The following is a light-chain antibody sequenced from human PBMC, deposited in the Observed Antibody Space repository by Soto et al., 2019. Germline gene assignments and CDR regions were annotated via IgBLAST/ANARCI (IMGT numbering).Light chain of an antibody. CDR2: DAS. CDR1: QSVSSY. J-gene: IGKJ5*01. V-gene: IGKV3-11*01. CDR3: QQRSNWPPIT. Sequence: EIVLTQSPVTLSLSPGERATLSCRASQSVSSYLAWYQQTPGQAPRLLIYDASNRATGIPARFSGGGSGTDFTLTIDTLEPEDFAIYYCQQRSNWPPITFGQGTRMEIK.